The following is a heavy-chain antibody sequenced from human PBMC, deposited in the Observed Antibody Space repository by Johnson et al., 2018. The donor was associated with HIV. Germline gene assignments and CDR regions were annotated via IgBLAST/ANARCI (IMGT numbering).Heavy chain of an antibody. CDR3: VKDRGRPGTPAGLDI. CDR1: RFTFSTND. CDR2: IKQDGSEK. V-gene: IGHV3-7*01. D-gene: IGHD3-16*01. Sequence: VQLVESGGGVVQPGGSLTLSSAASRFTFSTNDMHGVRQAPGKGLEWVANIKQDGSEKYYVDSVKGRFTISRDNAKNSLYLQMNSLRAEDTAEYYCVKDRGRPGTPAGLDIWGQGTVVTVSS. J-gene: IGHJ3*02.